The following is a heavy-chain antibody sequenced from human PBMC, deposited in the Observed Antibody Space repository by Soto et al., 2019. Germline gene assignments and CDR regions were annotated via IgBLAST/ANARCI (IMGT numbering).Heavy chain of an antibody. CDR2: IIPIFGTA. V-gene: IGHV1-69*13. D-gene: IGHD3-3*01. CDR1: GGTFSGYA. CDR3: ARDVNGTYYDFWSGYLGSYGMDV. Sequence: ASVKVSCKASGGTFSGYAISWVRQAPGQGLEWMGGIIPIFGTANYAQKFQGRVTITADESTSTAYMELSSLRSEDTAVYYCARDVNGTYYDFWSGYLGSYGMDVWGQGTTVTVSS. J-gene: IGHJ6*02.